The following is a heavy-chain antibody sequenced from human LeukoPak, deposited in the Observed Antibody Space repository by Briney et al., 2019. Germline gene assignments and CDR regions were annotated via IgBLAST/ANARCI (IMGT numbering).Heavy chain of an antibody. D-gene: IGHD1-26*01. J-gene: IGHJ3*02. CDR1: GGSISSSSYY. CDR3: ARLDSEGSYRNNDAFDI. CDR2: IFYSGST. Sequence: PSETLSLTCTVSGGSISSSSYYWGWIRQPPGKGLEWIGSIFYSGSTYYNPSLKSRVTISVDTSKNQFSLKLSSVTAADTAVYYCARLDSEGSYRNNDAFDIWGQGTMVTVSS. V-gene: IGHV4-39*01.